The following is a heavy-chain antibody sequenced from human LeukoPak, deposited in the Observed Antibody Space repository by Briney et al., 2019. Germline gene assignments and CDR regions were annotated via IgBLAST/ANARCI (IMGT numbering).Heavy chain of an antibody. CDR2: IIPNVDIR. D-gene: IGHD3-16*01. J-gene: IGHJ4*02. Sequence: GSSVKVSCKASGGTFGNYAVSWVRQAPGQGLEWMGRIIPNVDIRNYEQEFQGRVTITADESTSTVYLELTTLRSDDTAVYYCAREDQGDGPICGDFEFWGQGTLVTVSS. V-gene: IGHV1-69*04. CDR3: AREDQGDGPICGDFEF. CDR1: GGTFGNYA.